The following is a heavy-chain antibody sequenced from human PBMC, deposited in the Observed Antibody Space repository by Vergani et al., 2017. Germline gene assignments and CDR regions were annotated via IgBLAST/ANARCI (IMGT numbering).Heavy chain of an antibody. CDR3: ARLSGSRTKGTEYFQH. V-gene: IGHV4-34*01. CDR1: GGSFSGYY. D-gene: IGHD1-26*01. CDR2: INHSGNT. J-gene: IGHJ1*01. Sequence: QVQLQQWGAGLLKPSETLSLTCAVYGGSFSGYYWSWIRQPPGKGLEWIGEINHSGNTNYNPSLKSRVTISVDTSKNQFSLKLSSVTAADTAVYYCARLSGSRTKGTEYFQHWGQGTLVTVSS.